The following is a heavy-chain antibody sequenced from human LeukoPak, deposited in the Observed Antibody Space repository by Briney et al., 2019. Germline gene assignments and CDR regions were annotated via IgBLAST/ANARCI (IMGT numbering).Heavy chain of an antibody. J-gene: IGHJ6*03. Sequence: GGSLRLSCAASGFTFSSYAMSWVRQAPGKGLEWVSGILDSGYSTYYANSVKGRFTISRDNSNNTLYLQMNSLRAEDTAVYYCAKLGGHPLHNYYVGVWGKGTTVAISS. CDR3: AKLGGHPLHNYYVGV. CDR1: GFTFSSYA. CDR2: ILDSGYST. D-gene: IGHD3-16*01. V-gene: IGHV3-23*01.